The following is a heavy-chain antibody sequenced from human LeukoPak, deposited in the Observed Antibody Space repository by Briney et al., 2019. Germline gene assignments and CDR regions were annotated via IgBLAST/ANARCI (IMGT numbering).Heavy chain of an antibody. CDR1: GGSISSGDYY. D-gene: IGHD1-14*01. CDR3: AREVGNRRDYYYGMDV. V-gene: IGHV4-30-4*01. J-gene: IGHJ6*02. Sequence: PSQTLSLTCTVSGGSISSGDYYWSWIRQPPGKGLGWIGYIYYSGSTYYNPSLKSRVTISVDTSKNQFSLKLSSVTAADTAVYYCAREVGNRRDYYYGMDVWGQGTTVTVSS. CDR2: IYYSGST.